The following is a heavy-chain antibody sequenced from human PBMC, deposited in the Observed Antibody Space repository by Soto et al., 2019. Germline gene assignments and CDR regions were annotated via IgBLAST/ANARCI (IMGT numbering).Heavy chain of an antibody. CDR3: VKEGTNERGYSGYDFGFDY. Sequence: GGSLRLSCSASGFTFSSYAMHWVRQAPGKGLEYVSAISSNGGSTYYADSVKGRFTISRDNSKNTLYLQMSSLRAEDTAVYYCVKEGTNERGYSGYDFGFDYWGQGTLVTVSS. J-gene: IGHJ4*02. V-gene: IGHV3-64D*08. CDR2: ISSNGGST. CDR1: GFTFSSYA. D-gene: IGHD5-12*01.